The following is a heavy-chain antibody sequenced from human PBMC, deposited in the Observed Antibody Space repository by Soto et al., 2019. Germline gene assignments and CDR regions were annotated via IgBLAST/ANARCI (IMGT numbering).Heavy chain of an antibody. Sequence: SCPTLVHPTQPLTLPCTFSGFSLSTSAMCXSWIRQPPGKALESLALLDWDDDKYYSTSLKTRLTISKDTSKNQVVLTMTNMGPVDTATYYCERDQRLGDYYGMDDWGQGSTVTVYS. J-gene: IGHJ6*02. D-gene: IGHD6-25*01. V-gene: IGHV2-70*01. CDR3: ERDQRLGDYYGMDD. CDR1: GFSLSTSAMC. CDR2: LDWDDDK.